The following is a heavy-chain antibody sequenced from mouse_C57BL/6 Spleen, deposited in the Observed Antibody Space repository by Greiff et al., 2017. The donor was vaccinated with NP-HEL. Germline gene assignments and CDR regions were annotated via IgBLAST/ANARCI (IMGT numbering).Heavy chain of an antibody. J-gene: IGHJ1*03. CDR1: GYAFSSSW. Sequence: VQLQQSGPELVKPGASVKISCKASGYAFSSSWMNWVKQRPGKGLEWIGRIYPGDGDTNYNGKFKGKATLTADKSSSTAYMQLSSLTSEDSAVYCCASGLYSDVWGTGTTVTVSS. V-gene: IGHV1-82*01. CDR2: IYPGDGDT. D-gene: IGHD1-1*01. CDR3: ASGLYSDV.